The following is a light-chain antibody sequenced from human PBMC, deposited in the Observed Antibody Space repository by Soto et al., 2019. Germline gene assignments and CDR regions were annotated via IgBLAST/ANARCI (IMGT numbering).Light chain of an antibody. CDR1: QSISSW. Sequence: DIQMTQSPSTLSASVGDRVTITCRASQSISSWLAWYQQKPGKAPKLLIYDASSLESGVPSRFSGTGPGTEFTLTISSLQPDDFATYYCQQYNSYSQTFGEGTKVAIK. CDR2: DAS. V-gene: IGKV1-5*01. J-gene: IGKJ1*01. CDR3: QQYNSYSQT.